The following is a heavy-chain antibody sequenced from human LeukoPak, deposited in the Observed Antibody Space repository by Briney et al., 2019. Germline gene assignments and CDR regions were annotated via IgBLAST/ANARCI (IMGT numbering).Heavy chain of an antibody. CDR3: ARSGEPTTVTTIYYYGMDV. Sequence: PSETLSLTCTVSGGSISSSSYYWGWIRQPPGKGLEWIGSIYYSGSTYYNPSLKSRVTISVDTSKNQFSLKLSSVTAADTAVYYCARSGEPTTVTTIYYYGMDVWGQGTTVTVSS. V-gene: IGHV4-39*07. CDR1: GGSISSSSYY. J-gene: IGHJ6*02. D-gene: IGHD4-17*01. CDR2: IYYSGST.